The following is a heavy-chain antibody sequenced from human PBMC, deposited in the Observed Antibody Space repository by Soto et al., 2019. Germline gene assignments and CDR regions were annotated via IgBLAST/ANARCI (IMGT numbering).Heavy chain of an antibody. CDR1: GFTVSSNY. J-gene: IGHJ4*02. V-gene: IGHV3-66*01. Sequence: EVQLVESGGGLVQPGGSLRLSCAASGFTVSSNYMSWVRQAPGKGLGWVSVIYSGGSTYYADSVKGRFTISRDNSENTLYLQMNSLRAEDTAVYYCARTCSGGTSSFDYWGQGTLVTVSS. D-gene: IGHD2-15*01. CDR3: ARTCSGGTSSFDY. CDR2: IYSGGST.